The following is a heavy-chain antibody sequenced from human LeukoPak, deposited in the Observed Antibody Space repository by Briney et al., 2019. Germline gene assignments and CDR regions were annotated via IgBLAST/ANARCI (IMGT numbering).Heavy chain of an antibody. D-gene: IGHD3-9*01. CDR3: AIADYDILTGPQFLYAFDI. J-gene: IGHJ3*02. CDR2: INPNSGGT. CDR1: GYTFTGYY. V-gene: IGHV1-2*02. Sequence: GASVKVSCKASGYTFTGYYMHWVRQAPGQGLEWMGWINPNSGGTNYAQKFQGRVTMTRDTSISTAYMELSRLRSDDTAVYYCAIADYDILTGPQFLYAFDIWGQGTMVTVSS.